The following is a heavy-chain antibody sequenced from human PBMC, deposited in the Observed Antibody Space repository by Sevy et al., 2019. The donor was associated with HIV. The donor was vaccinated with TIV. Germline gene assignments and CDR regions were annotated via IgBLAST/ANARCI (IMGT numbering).Heavy chain of an antibody. Sequence: SETLSLTCAVYGGSFSGYYWSWIRQPPGKGLEWIGEINHSGSTNYNPSLKSRVTISVDTSKNQFSLKLSSVTAADTAVYYCARVPGVVVPAARGVYYYGMDVWGQGTTLTVSS. V-gene: IGHV4-34*01. CDR2: INHSGST. CDR3: ARVPGVVVPAARGVYYYGMDV. D-gene: IGHD2-2*01. CDR1: GGSFSGYY. J-gene: IGHJ6*02.